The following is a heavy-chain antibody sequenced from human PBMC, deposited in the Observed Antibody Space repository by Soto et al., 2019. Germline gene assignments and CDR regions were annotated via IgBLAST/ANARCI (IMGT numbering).Heavy chain of an antibody. Sequence: ASVKVSCKASGYTFTGYYMHWVRQTPGQGLEWMGWINPNSGGTNYAQKFQGWVTMTRDTSISTAYMELSRLRSDDTAVYYCERDRGDSSGYYRTGHYGMTVWGQGTTVTVSS. CDR2: INPNSGGT. V-gene: IGHV1-2*04. CDR3: ERDRGDSSGYYRTGHYGMTV. CDR1: GYTFTGYY. D-gene: IGHD3-22*01. J-gene: IGHJ6*02.